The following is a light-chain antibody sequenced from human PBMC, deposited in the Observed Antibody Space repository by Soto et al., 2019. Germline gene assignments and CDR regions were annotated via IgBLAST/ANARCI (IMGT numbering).Light chain of an antibody. CDR2: AAS. V-gene: IGKV1-39*01. Sequence: DIQMTQSPSSLSASVGDRVTITCRASQSISSYLNWYQQKPGTAPQLLIYAASSVTSGPPSRFSGSASGTDFTLTISSLPPEDFTTYYCQQSYSTRITFGQGTKMDIK. CDR3: QQSYSTRIT. J-gene: IGKJ1*01. CDR1: QSISSY.